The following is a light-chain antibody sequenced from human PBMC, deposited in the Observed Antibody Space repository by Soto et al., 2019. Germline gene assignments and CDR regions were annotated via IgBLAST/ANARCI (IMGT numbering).Light chain of an antibody. V-gene: IGKV3-11*01. CDR3: QQRSNWQFT. Sequence: EIVLTQSPATLSLSPGERATLSCRASQSVSSYLAWYQQKPGQAPRLLIYDASNRATGIPARFSGSGSGTDFTPTISSLEPEDFAVYYCQQRSNWQFTSGPGTKVDIK. J-gene: IGKJ3*01. CDR2: DAS. CDR1: QSVSSY.